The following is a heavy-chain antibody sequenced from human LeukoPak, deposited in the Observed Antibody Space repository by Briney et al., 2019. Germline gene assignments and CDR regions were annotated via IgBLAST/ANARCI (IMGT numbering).Heavy chain of an antibody. Sequence: SETLSLTCAVYGGSFSDYYWSWIRQPPGKGLEWIGEINHSGSTNYNPSLKSRVTISVDTSKNQFSLKLSSVTAADTAVYYCARGGYYDYVWGSYRYRYYFDYWGQGTLVTVSS. V-gene: IGHV4-34*01. CDR2: INHSGST. CDR1: GGSFSDYY. D-gene: IGHD3-16*02. J-gene: IGHJ4*02. CDR3: ARGGYYDYVWGSYRYRYYFDY.